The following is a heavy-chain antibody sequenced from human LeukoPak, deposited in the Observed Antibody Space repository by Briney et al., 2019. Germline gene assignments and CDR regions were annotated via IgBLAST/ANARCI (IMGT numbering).Heavy chain of an antibody. J-gene: IGHJ5*02. D-gene: IGHD2-2*01. CDR3: ARGLWRYCSSTSCPNWFDP. V-gene: IGHV4-61*02. CDR2: IYTSGST. Sequence: SETLSLTCTVSGGSISSGSYYWSWIRQPAGKGLEWIGRIYTSGSTNYNPSLKSRVTISVDTSKNQFSLKLSSVTAADMAVYYCARGLWRYCSSTSCPNWFDPWGQGTLVTVSS. CDR1: GGSISSGSYY.